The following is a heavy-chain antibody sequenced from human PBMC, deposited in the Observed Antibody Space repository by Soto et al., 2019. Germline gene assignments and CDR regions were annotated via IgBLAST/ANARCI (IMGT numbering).Heavy chain of an antibody. CDR1: GFTFSSYG. CDR2: IWYDGSNK. Sequence: QVQLVESGGGVVQPGRSLRLSCAASGFTFSSYGMHWVRQAPGKGLEWVAVIWYDGSNKYYADSVKGRFTISRDNSKNTLYLQMNSLRAEDTAVYYCARDRAMVRGVIGYYFDYWGQGTLVTVSS. V-gene: IGHV3-33*01. J-gene: IGHJ4*02. CDR3: ARDRAMVRGVIGYYFDY. D-gene: IGHD3-10*01.